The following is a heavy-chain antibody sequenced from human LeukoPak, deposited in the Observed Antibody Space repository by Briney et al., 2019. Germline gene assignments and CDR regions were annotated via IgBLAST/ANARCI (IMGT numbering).Heavy chain of an antibody. V-gene: IGHV3-23*01. Sequence: GGSLRLSCAASGFTFSSYAMSWVRQAPGKVLEWVSAISGSGSSTYYADSVKGRFTISRDNSKNTLYLQMNSLRAEDTAVYYCAKDGGQWLPITGIDYWGQGTLVTVSS. CDR2: ISGSGSST. J-gene: IGHJ4*02. D-gene: IGHD3-22*01. CDR1: GFTFSSYA. CDR3: AKDGGQWLPITGIDY.